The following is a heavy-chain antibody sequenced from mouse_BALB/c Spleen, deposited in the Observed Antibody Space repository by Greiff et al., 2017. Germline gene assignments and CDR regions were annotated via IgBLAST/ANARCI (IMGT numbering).Heavy chain of an antibody. CDR2: ISDGGSYT. J-gene: IGHJ2*01. CDR3: ARDGYPDY. D-gene: IGHD2-2*01. V-gene: IGHV5-4*02. Sequence: EVQGVESGGGLVKPGGSLKLSCAASGFTFSDYYMYWVRQTPEKRLEWVATISDGGSYTYYPDSVKGRFTISRDNAKNNLYLQMSSLKSEDTAMYYCARDGYPDYWGQGTTLTVSS. CDR1: GFTFSDYY.